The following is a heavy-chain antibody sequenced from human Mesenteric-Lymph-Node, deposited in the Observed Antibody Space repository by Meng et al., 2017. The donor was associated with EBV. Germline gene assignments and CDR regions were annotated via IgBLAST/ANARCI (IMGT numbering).Heavy chain of an antibody. J-gene: IGHJ5*02. CDR1: GYTFIAYS. Sequence: QVQLVQAGAEVKKPGASVTVSCKTSGYTFIAYSMFWVRQAPGQGLEWMGRIDPHSGATNYAQNFQGRVTLTRDTSISTAYMELNSLKSDDTAVYYCTRVAYREFDPWGQGTLVTVSS. V-gene: IGHV1-2*06. CDR2: IDPHSGAT. CDR3: TRVAYREFDP. D-gene: IGHD4-11*01.